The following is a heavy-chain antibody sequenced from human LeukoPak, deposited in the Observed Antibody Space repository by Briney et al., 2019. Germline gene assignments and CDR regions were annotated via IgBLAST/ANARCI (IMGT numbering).Heavy chain of an antibody. CDR1: GYSISSGYY. V-gene: IGHV4-38-2*02. Sequence: PSETLSLTCTVSGYSISSGYYWGWIRQTPGKGPEWIGNIFYSGGTYYSPSLTSRVTISLDTSRNQFSLKLNSVTAADTAVCYCAKSNGYGLVDIWGQGTMVTVSS. CDR2: IFYSGGT. CDR3: AKSNGYGLVDI. J-gene: IGHJ3*02. D-gene: IGHD3-10*01.